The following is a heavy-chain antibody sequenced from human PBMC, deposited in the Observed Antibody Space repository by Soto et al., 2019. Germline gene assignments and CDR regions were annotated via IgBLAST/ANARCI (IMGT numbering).Heavy chain of an antibody. V-gene: IGHV5-10-1*01. CDR3: ASGGDYYYYYGMDV. D-gene: IGHD2-21*02. CDR2: IDPSDSYT. CDR1: ASSFPSYW. Sequence: AACLKISCTGSASSFPSYWLSWVRQLPGKGLEWMGRIDPSDSYTNYSPSFQGHVTISADKSISTAYLQWSSLKASDTAMYYCASGGDYYYYYGMDVWGQGTTVTVSS. J-gene: IGHJ6*02.